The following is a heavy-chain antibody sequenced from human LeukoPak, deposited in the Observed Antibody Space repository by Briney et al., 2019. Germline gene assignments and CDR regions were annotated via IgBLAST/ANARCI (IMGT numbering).Heavy chain of an antibody. CDR3: ASFGSSSRTFDY. CDR2: INHSGST. D-gene: IGHD6-13*01. V-gene: IGHV4-34*01. J-gene: IGHJ4*02. CDR1: GGSFSNYY. Sequence: KASETLSLTCAVYGGSFSNYYWSWIRQPPGKGLEWIGEINHSGSTNYNPSLKSRVTISVDTSKNQFSLKLSSVTAADTAVYYCASFGSSSRTFDYWGQGTLVTVSS.